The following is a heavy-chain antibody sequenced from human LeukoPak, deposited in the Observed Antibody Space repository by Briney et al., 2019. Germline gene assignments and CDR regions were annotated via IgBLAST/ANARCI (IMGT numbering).Heavy chain of an antibody. J-gene: IGHJ1*01. CDR2: TNPNTGNP. D-gene: IGHD1-7*01. CDR3: ARDYTVAIGTTTYFQH. V-gene: IGHV7-4-1*02. Sequence: ASVRVSCKASGYIFSIYAMIWVRQAPGQGLELMGWTNPNTGNPTYAQGFTGRFVFSLDISVSTAYLQISSLKPEDTAVYYCARDYTVAIGTTTYFQHWGQGTLVTVSS. CDR1: GYIFSIYA.